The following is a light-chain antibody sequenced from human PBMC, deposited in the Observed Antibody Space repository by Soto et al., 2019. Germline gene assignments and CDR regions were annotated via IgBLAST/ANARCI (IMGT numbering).Light chain of an antibody. J-gene: IGLJ1*01. CDR2: EVS. CDR3: TSFAPGRIYV. Sequence: QSVLTQPASVSGSPGQSITISCTGTVSLVSWYQQHPGRAPKLIIYEVSHRFSGLSYRFSGSKSGNTASLTISGLQAEDECDYYCTSFAPGRIYVFGSGTKVTVL. V-gene: IGLV2-14*03. CDR1: VSL.